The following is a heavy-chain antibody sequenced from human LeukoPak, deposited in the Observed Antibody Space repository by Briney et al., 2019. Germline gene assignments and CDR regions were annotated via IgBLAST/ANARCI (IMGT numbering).Heavy chain of an antibody. D-gene: IGHD3-22*01. CDR1: GGSISSYY. Sequence: SETPSLLCTVSGGSISSYYWSLLRQPPGKGLGGVGYIYYSVSTNFYPSVRSRVTISVDTSKSQFSLKLTSVTAADAAVYYCARLRRGFDSSGYYAFDIWGQGTMVTASS. CDR3: ARLRRGFDSSGYYAFDI. V-gene: IGHV4-59*01. J-gene: IGHJ3*02. CDR2: IYYSVST.